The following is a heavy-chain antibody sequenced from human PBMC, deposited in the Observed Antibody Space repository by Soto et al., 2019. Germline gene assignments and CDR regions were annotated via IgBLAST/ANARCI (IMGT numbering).Heavy chain of an antibody. V-gene: IGHV3-30-3*01. CDR2: ISRDGSKA. CDR3: ARDDEGGSDCDLGY. Sequence: QVQLVESGGGVVQPGRSLTLSCAASGFTFSSYVIHWVRQTPDKGLEWVAFISRDGSKAYYADSVKGRFTISRDNSKNTLYLEMNSLRAEYSAVYYCARDDEGGSDCDLGYWGQGTLVTVSS. J-gene: IGHJ4*02. CDR1: GFTFSSYV. D-gene: IGHD1-26*01.